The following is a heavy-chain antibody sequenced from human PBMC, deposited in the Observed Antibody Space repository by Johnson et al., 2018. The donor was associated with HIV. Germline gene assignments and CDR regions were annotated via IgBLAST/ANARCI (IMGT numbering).Heavy chain of an antibody. CDR3: ARDDTMMHGFDI. D-gene: IGHD3-22*01. V-gene: IGHV3-30*03. Sequence: QVQLVESGGGVVQPGKSLRLFCAASGFTFSSYAMHWVRQAPGKGLEWVAVISYDVSNKYYADSVKGRFTISRDNSKNTLYLQMNSLRAEDTAVYYCARDDTMMHGFDIWGQGTMVTVSS. J-gene: IGHJ3*02. CDR1: GFTFSSYA. CDR2: ISYDVSNK.